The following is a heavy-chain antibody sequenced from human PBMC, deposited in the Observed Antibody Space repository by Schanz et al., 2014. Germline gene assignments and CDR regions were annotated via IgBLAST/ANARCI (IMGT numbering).Heavy chain of an antibody. Sequence: QVPLQQWGAGLLKPSETLSLTCAVYGGSFSGYYWTWIRQPPGKGLEWIGEIHHSGSTNYNPSLKSRVTITMDTSKTQFSLRLSSVTAADTALYYCARHLEGYHIPQFVYWGQGALVTVSS. D-gene: IGHD3-3*01. J-gene: IGHJ4*02. CDR3: ARHLEGYHIPQFVY. CDR2: IHHSGST. V-gene: IGHV4-34*01. CDR1: GGSFSGYY.